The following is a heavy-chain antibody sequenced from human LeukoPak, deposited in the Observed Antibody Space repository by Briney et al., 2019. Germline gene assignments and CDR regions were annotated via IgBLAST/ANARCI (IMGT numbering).Heavy chain of an antibody. CDR2: INHSGST. D-gene: IGHD6-13*01. CDR3: ARGYSSSWYFNWFDP. CDR1: GYSISSGYY. Sequence: SSETLSLTCTVSGYSISSGYYWAWIRQPPGKGLEWIGNINHSGSTYYNPSLKSRVTISVDTSKNQFSLKLSSVTAVDTALYYCARGYSSSWYFNWFDPWGQGTLVTVSS. V-gene: IGHV4-38-2*02. J-gene: IGHJ5*02.